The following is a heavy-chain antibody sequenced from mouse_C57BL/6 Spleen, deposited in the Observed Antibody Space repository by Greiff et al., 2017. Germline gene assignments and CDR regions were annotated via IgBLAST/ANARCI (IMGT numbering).Heavy chain of an antibody. V-gene: IGHV5-16*01. CDR1: GFTFSDYY. J-gene: IGHJ2*01. CDR3: AKYYYGSSFYFDY. Sequence: EVKVVESEGGLVQPGSSMKLSCTASGFTFSDYYMAWVRQVPEKGLEWVANINYDGSSTYYLDSLKSRFIISRDNAKNILYLQMISLKSEDTATYYCAKYYYGSSFYFDYWGQGTTLTVSS. D-gene: IGHD1-1*01. CDR2: INYDGSST.